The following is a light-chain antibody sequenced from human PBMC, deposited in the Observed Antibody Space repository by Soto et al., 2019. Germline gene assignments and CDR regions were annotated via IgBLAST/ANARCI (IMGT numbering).Light chain of an antibody. CDR2: NSN. J-gene: IGLJ1*01. V-gene: IGLV1-44*01. CDR1: RSDIGSNF. Sequence: QSVLSQPPSASGTPGQTVIISCSGSRSDIGSNFVNWYQHLPGTAPKLLIYNSNQRPSGVPDRFSGSESGTSASLAISGLQSEDEADYYCAAWDDSLTGPVFGTGTKVTVL. CDR3: AAWDDSLTGPV.